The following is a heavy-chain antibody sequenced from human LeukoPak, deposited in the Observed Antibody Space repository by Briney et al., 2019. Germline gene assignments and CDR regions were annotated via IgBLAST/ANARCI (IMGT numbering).Heavy chain of an antibody. CDR1: GGTFSSYA. D-gene: IGHD5-24*01. J-gene: IGHJ5*02. CDR3: ARGKVEMATAGNWFDP. CDR2: IIPIFGTA. Sequence: SVKVSCKASGGTFSSYAISWVRQAPGQGLEWMGGIIPIFGTANYAQKFQGRVTITTDESTSTAYMELSSLRSEDTAVYYCARGKVEMATAGNWFDPWGQGTLVTVSS. V-gene: IGHV1-69*05.